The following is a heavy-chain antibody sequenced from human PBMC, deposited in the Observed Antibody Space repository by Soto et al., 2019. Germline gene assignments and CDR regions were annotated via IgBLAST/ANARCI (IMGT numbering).Heavy chain of an antibody. CDR1: GGSISSYY. CDR3: ARDTTYGSGSMDY. J-gene: IGHJ4*02. CDR2: IYYSGST. V-gene: IGHV4-59*01. D-gene: IGHD3-10*01. Sequence: SETLSLTCTVSGGSISSYYWSWIRQPPGKGLEWIGYIYYSGSTNYNPSLKSRVTISVDTSKNQFSLKLSSVTAADTAVYYCARDTTYGSGSMDYWGQGTLVTVSS.